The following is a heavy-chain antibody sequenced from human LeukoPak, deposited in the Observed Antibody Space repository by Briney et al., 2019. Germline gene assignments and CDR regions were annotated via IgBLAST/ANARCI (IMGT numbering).Heavy chain of an antibody. D-gene: IGHD4-23*01. CDR1: GYTFTTYG. CDR3: ARDPGGNSGFDY. CDR2: ISTYSGDT. Sequence: ASVKVSCKASGYTFTTYGISWVRQAPGEGLEWMGWISTYSGDTNYAQKLQGRVTMTTDTSTSTAYLELRSLISDDTAVYYCARDPGGNSGFDYWGQGTLVTVSS. J-gene: IGHJ4*02. V-gene: IGHV1-18*01.